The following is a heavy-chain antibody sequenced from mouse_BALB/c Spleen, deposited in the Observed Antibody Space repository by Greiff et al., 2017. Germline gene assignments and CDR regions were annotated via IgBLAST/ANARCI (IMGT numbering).Heavy chain of an antibody. Sequence: VQLQQSGAELVKPGASVKLSCKASGYTFTSYYMYWVKQRPGQGLEWIGEINPSNGGTNFNEKFKSKATLTVDKSSSTAYMQLSSLTSEDSAVYYCTRGEIYDWYDGWYFDVWGAGTTVTVSS. D-gene: IGHD2-14*01. CDR2: INPSNGGT. CDR3: TRGEIYDWYDGWYFDV. J-gene: IGHJ1*01. CDR1: GYTFTSYY. V-gene: IGHV1S81*02.